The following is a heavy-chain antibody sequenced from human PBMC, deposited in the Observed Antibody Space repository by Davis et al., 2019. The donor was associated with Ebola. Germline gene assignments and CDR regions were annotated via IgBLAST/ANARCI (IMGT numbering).Heavy chain of an antibody. CDR2: ISGSGGST. Sequence: GESLKISCAASGFTVSSNYMSWVRQAPGKGLEWVSAISGSGGSTYYADSVKGRFTISRDNSKNTLYLQMNSLRAEDTAVYYCAKEPLDYYDSSGYYSDFWYFDLWGRGTLVTVSS. CDR3: AKEPLDYYDSSGYYSDFWYFDL. V-gene: IGHV3-23*01. CDR1: GFTVSSNY. D-gene: IGHD3-22*01. J-gene: IGHJ2*01.